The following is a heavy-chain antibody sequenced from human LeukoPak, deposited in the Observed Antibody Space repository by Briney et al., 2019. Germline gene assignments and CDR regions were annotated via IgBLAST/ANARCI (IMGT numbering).Heavy chain of an antibody. D-gene: IGHD6-13*01. V-gene: IGHV4-34*01. J-gene: IGHJ6*03. CDR2: INHSGST. Sequence: PSETLSLTCAVYGGSFSGYYWSWIRQPPGKGLEWIGEINHSGSTNYNPSLKSRVTISVDTSKKQFSLKLSSVTAADTAVYYCARGRGSSSWYAHYYYYMGGWGKGTTVTVSS. CDR1: GGSFSGYY. CDR3: ARGRGSSSWYAHYYYYMGG.